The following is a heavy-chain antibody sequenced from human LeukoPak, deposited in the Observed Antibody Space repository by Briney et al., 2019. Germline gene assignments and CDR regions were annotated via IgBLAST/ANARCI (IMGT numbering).Heavy chain of an antibody. D-gene: IGHD3-9*01. CDR2: INHSGTT. J-gene: IGHJ4*02. CDR1: GFTFDDYG. V-gene: IGHV4-34*01. CDR3: ARGYYDILTGPHPYFDY. Sequence: GSLRLSCAASGFTFDDYGMSWVRQAPGKGLEWIGEINHSGTTNYNPSLRSRVTISTDISKNQFSLKLSSVTAADTAVYYCARGYYDILTGPHPYFDYWGQGNLVTVSS.